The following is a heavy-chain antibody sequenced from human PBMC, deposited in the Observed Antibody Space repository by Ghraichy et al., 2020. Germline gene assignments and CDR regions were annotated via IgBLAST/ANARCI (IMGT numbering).Heavy chain of an antibody. CDR3: ARDGLRGNVVDHYYYYGIDV. CDR1: GGTFSSYA. J-gene: IGHJ6*02. D-gene: IGHD2-21*01. Sequence: SVKVSCKASGGTFSSYAISWVRQAPGQGLEWMGRIIPILGIANYAQKFQGRVTITADKSTSTAYMELSSLRSEDTAVYYCARDGLRGNVVDHYYYYGIDVWGQGTTVTVSS. CDR2: IIPILGIA. V-gene: IGHV1-69*04.